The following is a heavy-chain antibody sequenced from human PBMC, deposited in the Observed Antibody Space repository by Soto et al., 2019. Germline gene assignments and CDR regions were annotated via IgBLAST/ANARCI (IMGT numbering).Heavy chain of an antibody. V-gene: IGHV3-15*01. CDR2: IKSNSDGGTT. J-gene: IGHJ4*02. D-gene: IGHD3-22*01. Sequence: PGGSLRLSCAASGFNFSNVWMSWVRQGPGKGMEWVGRIKSNSDGGTTDDAAPVKGRFTISRDDSKNMLYLQMNSLKSEDTAVYYCTTAHVYDSVGDYSGHGYWGQGTLVTVSS. CDR3: TTAHVYDSVGDYSGHGY. CDR1: GFNFSNVW.